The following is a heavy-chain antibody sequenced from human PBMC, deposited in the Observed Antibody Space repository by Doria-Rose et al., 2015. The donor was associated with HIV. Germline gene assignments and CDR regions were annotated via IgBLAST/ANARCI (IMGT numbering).Heavy chain of an antibody. CDR2: IYTSGST. V-gene: IGHV4-61*02. CDR3: ARDLEQLVHPSFLGYFDL. J-gene: IGHJ2*01. CDR1: GGSISSVSYY. Sequence: QVQLQESGPGLVKPSQTLSLTCTVSGGSISSVSYYWSWIRQPAGKGLEWIGRIYTSGSTNYNPPLKSRVTISVDPPKNQFSLKLSSVTAADTAVYYCARDLEQLVHPSFLGYFDLWGRGTLVTVSS. D-gene: IGHD6-6*01.